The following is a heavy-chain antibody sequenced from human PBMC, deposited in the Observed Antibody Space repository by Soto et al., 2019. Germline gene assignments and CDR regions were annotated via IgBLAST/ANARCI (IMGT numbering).Heavy chain of an antibody. CDR1: GFTFSSYA. V-gene: IGHV3-23*01. CDR3: AKDRAYCGGDCSIGGYDMDV. CDR2: ISGSGGST. Sequence: EVQLLESGGGLVQPGGSLRLSCAASGFTFSSYAMSWVRQAPGKGLEWVSAISGSGGSTYYADSVKGRFTISRDNSKNTLYLQMNSLRAEDTAVYYCAKDRAYCGGDCSIGGYDMDVWGKGTTVTVSS. D-gene: IGHD2-21*01. J-gene: IGHJ6*03.